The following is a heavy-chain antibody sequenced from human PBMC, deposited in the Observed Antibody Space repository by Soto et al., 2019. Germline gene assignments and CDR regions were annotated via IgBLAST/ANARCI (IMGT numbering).Heavy chain of an antibody. Sequence: PGGPLRLSCSAPESTFLVNAVSGFRQAPGKGPEWVALISGTTYGGTAEYAASVRGRFTVSREDSKRIVYLQMNSLKTEDTAVYYCSGHGGLSAPWGPGTLVTVSS. J-gene: IGHJ4*02. D-gene: IGHD6-13*01. CDR1: ESTFLVNA. CDR3: SGHGGLSAP. CDR2: ISGTTYGGTA. V-gene: IGHV3-49*03.